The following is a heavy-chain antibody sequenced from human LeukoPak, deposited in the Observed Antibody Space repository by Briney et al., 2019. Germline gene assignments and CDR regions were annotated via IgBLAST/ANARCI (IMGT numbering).Heavy chain of an antibody. CDR1: GFTFSSYS. V-gene: IGHV3-48*04. Sequence: GGSLRLSCAASGFTFSSYSMNWVRQAPGKGLEWVSYISSSSSTIYYADSVKGRFTISRDNAKNSLYLQMNSLRAEDTAVYYCARERGVAVAEFDYRGQGTLVTVSS. D-gene: IGHD6-19*01. CDR2: ISSSSSTI. CDR3: ARERGVAVAEFDY. J-gene: IGHJ4*02.